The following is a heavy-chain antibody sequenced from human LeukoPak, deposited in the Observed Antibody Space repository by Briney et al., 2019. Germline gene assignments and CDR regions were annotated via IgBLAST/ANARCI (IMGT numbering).Heavy chain of an antibody. D-gene: IGHD3-10*01. J-gene: IGHJ5*02. CDR2: INPNSGGT. Sequence: ASVTVSCKASGYTFTSYGISWVRQAPGQGLEWMGWINPNSGGTNYAQKFQGRVTMTRDTSISTAYMELSRLRSDDTAVYYCARDHRFGENNWFDPWGQGTLVTVSS. V-gene: IGHV1-2*02. CDR3: ARDHRFGENNWFDP. CDR1: GYTFTSYG.